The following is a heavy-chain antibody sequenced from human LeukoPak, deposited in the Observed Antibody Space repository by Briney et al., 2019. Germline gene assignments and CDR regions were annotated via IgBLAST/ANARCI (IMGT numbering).Heavy chain of an antibody. Sequence: SETLSLTCTVSGGSISSYYWSWIRQPPGEGLEWIGYIYYSGSTNYNPSLKSRVTISVDTSKNQFSLKLSSVTAADTAVYYCATSLRYNWNYGWFDPWGQGTLVTVSS. CDR2: IYYSGST. J-gene: IGHJ5*02. V-gene: IGHV4-59*08. CDR3: ATSLRYNWNYGWFDP. D-gene: IGHD1-7*01. CDR1: GGSISSYY.